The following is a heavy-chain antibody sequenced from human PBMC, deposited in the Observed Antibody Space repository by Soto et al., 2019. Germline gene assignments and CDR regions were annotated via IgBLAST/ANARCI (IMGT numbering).Heavy chain of an antibody. Sequence: GASVKVSCKASGGTFSSYAISWVRQAPGQGLEWMGGIIPIFGTANYAQKFQGRVTITADESTSTAYMELSSLRSEDTAVYYCASSIAVGYFDYWGQGTLVTVSS. CDR2: IIPIFGTA. D-gene: IGHD6-19*01. CDR1: GGTFSSYA. J-gene: IGHJ4*02. CDR3: ASSIAVGYFDY. V-gene: IGHV1-69*13.